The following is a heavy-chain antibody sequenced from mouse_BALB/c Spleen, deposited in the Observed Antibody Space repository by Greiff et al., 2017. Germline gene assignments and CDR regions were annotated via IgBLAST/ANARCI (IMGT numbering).Heavy chain of an antibody. J-gene: IGHJ3*01. D-gene: IGHD1-1*01. V-gene: IGHV2-4-1*01. CDR2: IWSGGST. Sequence: QVQLKESGPGLVQPSQSLSITCTVSGFSLTSYGVHWVRQSPGKGLEWLGVIWSGGSTDYNAAFISRLSISKDNSKSQVFFKMNSLQADDTAIYYCARNGITTVVDGAWFAYWGQGTLVTVSA. CDR3: ARNGITTVVDGAWFAY. CDR1: GFSLTSYG.